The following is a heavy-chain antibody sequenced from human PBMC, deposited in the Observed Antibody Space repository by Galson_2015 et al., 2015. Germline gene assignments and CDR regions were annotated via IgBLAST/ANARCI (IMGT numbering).Heavy chain of an antibody. Sequence: SLRLSCAASGFTLTNYVMSWVRQAPGKGLGWVSVISGSGGSTYSADSVKGRFTISRDNSKNTLYLQMNSLTAGDTAVYYCVRGGIQVSGYDEFDYWGQGTLVTVSP. CDR2: ISGSGGST. V-gene: IGHV3-23*01. J-gene: IGHJ4*02. CDR3: VRGGIQVSGYDEFDY. CDR1: GFTLTNYV. D-gene: IGHD5-12*01.